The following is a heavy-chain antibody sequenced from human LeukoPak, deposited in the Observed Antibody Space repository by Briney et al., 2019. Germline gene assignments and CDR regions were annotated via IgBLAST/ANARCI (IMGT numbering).Heavy chain of an antibody. D-gene: IGHD3-16*01. Sequence: GGSLRLSCAASGFTFSNYAMHWVRQVPGKGLEYVSAISTNGRSTYYANSVKGRFTISRDNSKNTLYLQMGSLRAEDMAVYYWARGVGSLVYYYGMDVWGQGTTVTVSS. J-gene: IGHJ6*02. CDR2: ISTNGRST. CDR1: GFTFSNYA. V-gene: IGHV3-64*01. CDR3: ARGVGSLVYYYGMDV.